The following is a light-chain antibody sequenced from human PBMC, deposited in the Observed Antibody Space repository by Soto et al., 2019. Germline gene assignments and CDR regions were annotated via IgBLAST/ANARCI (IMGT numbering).Light chain of an antibody. Sequence: EIVWTQSPATLSCSPGETAPLSCRASQSVSSYLAWYQQKPGQAPRLLIYGASNRATGIPDRFSGSGSGTDFTLTISRLEPEDFAVFYCQQYGISITFGQGTKVDI. J-gene: IGKJ1*01. CDR3: QQYGISIT. CDR1: QSVSSY. V-gene: IGKV3-20*01. CDR2: GAS.